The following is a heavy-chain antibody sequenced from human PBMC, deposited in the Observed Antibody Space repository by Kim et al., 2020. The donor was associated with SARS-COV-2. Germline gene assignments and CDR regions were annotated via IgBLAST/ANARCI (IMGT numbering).Heavy chain of an antibody. D-gene: IGHD6-13*01. V-gene: IGHV3-23*01. CDR1: GFTFSSYA. J-gene: IGHJ5*02. CDR2: ISGSGGST. Sequence: GGSLRLSCAASGFTFSSYAMSWVRQAPGKGLEWVSAISGSGGSTYYADSVKGRFTISRDNSKNTLYLQMNSLRAEDTAVYYCAKDPAYSSSWNWFDPWGQGTLVTVSS. CDR3: AKDPAYSSSWNWFDP.